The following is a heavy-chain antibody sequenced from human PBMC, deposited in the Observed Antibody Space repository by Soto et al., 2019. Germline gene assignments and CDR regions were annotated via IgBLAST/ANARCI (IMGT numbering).Heavy chain of an antibody. CDR1: GFTFSDYY. CDR2: ISSSGSSI. D-gene: IGHD6-19*01. J-gene: IGHJ4*02. V-gene: IGHV3-11*01. CDR3: ASSKWLVEGGLLGFDY. Sequence: QVQLVESGGGLVKPGGSLRLSCAASGFTFSDYYMSWIRQAPGKGLEWVSYISSSGSSIYYADSVKGRFTISRDNAKNPLNLQLNSLRAEDTAVDYCASSKWLVEGGLLGFDYWGQGTLVTVSS.